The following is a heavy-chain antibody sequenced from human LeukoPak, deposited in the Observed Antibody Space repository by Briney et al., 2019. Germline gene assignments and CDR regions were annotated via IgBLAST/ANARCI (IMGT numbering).Heavy chain of an antibody. J-gene: IGHJ4*02. D-gene: IGHD3-22*01. CDR2: ISSSSSYT. V-gene: IGHV3-11*03. Sequence: GGSLRLSCAASGFTFSDYYMSWIRQAPGKGLEWVSYISSSSSYTNYADSVKGRFTISRDNSKNTLYLQMNSLRAEDTAVYYCAKLYYYDSSGYPDYWGQGTLVTVSS. CDR3: AKLYYYDSSGYPDY. CDR1: GFTFSDYY.